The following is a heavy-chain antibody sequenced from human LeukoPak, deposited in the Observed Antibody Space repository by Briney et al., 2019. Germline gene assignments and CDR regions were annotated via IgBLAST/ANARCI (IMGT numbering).Heavy chain of an antibody. Sequence: PGGSLRLSCAASGFTFSSYGMHWVRQAPGKGLEWVSYISSTSSTIHYADSVKGRFTVSRDNAKNSLYLQMNSLRAEDTAVYYCAKHSIAAAGTPGLYWGQGTLVTVSS. CDR3: AKHSIAAAGTPGLY. CDR2: ISSTSSTI. V-gene: IGHV3-48*01. J-gene: IGHJ4*02. D-gene: IGHD6-13*01. CDR1: GFTFSSYG.